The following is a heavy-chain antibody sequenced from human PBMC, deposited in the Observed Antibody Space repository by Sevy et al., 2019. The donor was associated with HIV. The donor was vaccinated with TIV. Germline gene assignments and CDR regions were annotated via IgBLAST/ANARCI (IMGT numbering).Heavy chain of an antibody. CDR1: GGSFSGYY. J-gene: IGHJ6*02. V-gene: IGHV4-34*01. D-gene: IGHD5-18*01. CDR3: ARGTDTAKKQHKKPYGMDV. Sequence: QSQTLSLTCSVYGGSFSGYYWSWIRQPPGKGLEWIGEINHSGSTNYNPSLKSRVTISVDTSKNQFSLKLSSVTAADTAVYYCARGTDTAKKQHKKPYGMDVWGQGTTVTVSS. CDR2: INHSGST.